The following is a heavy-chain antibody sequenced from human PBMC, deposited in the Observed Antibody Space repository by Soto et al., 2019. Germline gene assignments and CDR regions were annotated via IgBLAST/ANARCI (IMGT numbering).Heavy chain of an antibody. J-gene: IGHJ5*02. CDR1: GGSLSTYY. Sequence: PSETLSLTCTVSGGSLSTYYWSWIRQPPGKGLEWIVYMSYSGSSNYNRSLKSRVTMSVDTSKNQVSLKLSSVTAADTAVYYCAKTRITSTAATFDPWGQGTLVTVSS. V-gene: IGHV4-59*01. D-gene: IGHD1-20*01. CDR2: MSYSGSS. CDR3: AKTRITSTAATFDP.